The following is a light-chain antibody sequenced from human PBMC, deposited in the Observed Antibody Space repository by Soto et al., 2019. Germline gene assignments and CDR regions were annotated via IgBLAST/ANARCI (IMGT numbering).Light chain of an antibody. Sequence: QSALTQPPSASGSTGKSVTISCTGTSSDVGGYNSVSWYQQHPGKAPKLMIYEVNKRPSGVPDRFSASKSDSTASLTVSGLQAEDEAHYYCSSYAGSKNLVFRGGIKLTVL. V-gene: IGLV2-8*01. CDR1: SSDVGGYNS. J-gene: IGLJ2*01. CDR2: EVN. CDR3: SSYAGSKNLV.